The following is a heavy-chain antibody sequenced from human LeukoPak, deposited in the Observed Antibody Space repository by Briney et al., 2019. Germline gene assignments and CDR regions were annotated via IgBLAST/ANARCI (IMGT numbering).Heavy chain of an antibody. CDR1: GGSISNTNW. CDR3: ARQNPFYGVFDI. V-gene: IGHV4-39*01. J-gene: IGHJ3*02. D-gene: IGHD3-3*01. Sequence: SETLSLTCGVSGGSISNTNWWTWVRQPPGKGLEWIGSIYYSGSTYYNPSLKSRVTISVDTSKNQFSLKLSSVTAADTAAYYCARQNPFYGVFDIWGQGTMVTVSS. CDR2: IYYSGST.